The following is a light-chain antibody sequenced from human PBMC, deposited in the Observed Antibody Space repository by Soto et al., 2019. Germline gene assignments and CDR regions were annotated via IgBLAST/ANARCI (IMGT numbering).Light chain of an antibody. V-gene: IGKV1-5*01. CDR1: QTISSW. J-gene: IGKJ4*01. CDR3: QQTSGTPT. Sequence: DIQMTQSPSTLSASVGDRVTITCRASQTISSWLAWYQQKPGKAPKLLIYDASSLESGVPSRFSGSGSGTEFTLTISSLQPDDFATYYCQQTSGTPTFGGGTKVDIK. CDR2: DAS.